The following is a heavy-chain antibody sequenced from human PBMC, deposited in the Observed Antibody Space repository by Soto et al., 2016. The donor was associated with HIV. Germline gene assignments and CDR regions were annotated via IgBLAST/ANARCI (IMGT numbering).Heavy chain of an antibody. CDR2: ISGSGDST. V-gene: IGHV3-23*01. CDR3: AKVWWLRLGAFDI. CDR1: GFTFNNYA. J-gene: IGHJ3*02. D-gene: IGHD5-12*01. Sequence: EVQLLESGGGLVRPGGSLRLSCTASGFTFNNYAMSWVRQAPGKGLEWVSTISGSGDSTYYADSVKGRFTISRDNSKNTLYVQMNSLRAEDTAVYYCAKVWWLRLGAFDIWGQGTMVTVSS.